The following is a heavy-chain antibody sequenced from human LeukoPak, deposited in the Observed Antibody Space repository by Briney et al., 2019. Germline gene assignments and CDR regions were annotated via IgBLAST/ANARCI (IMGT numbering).Heavy chain of an antibody. CDR1: GGSISSSSYY. J-gene: IGHJ4*02. CDR2: IYYSGST. D-gene: IGHD3-10*01. Sequence: PSETLSLTCTVSGGSISSSSYYWGWIRQPPGKGLEWIGSIYYSGSTYYNPSLKSRVTISVDTSKNQFSLKLSSVTAADTAVYYCARRRYYYGSGTLDYWGQGTLVTVSS. CDR3: ARRRYYYGSGTLDY. V-gene: IGHV4-39*07.